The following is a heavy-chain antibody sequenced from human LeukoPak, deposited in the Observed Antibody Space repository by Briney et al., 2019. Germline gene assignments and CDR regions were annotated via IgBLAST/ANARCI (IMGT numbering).Heavy chain of an antibody. Sequence: ASMKVSCKASGYTFTGYYMHWVRQAPGQGLEWMGRINPNSGGTNYAQKFQGRVTITRDTSISTAYMELSRLRSDDTAVYYCAREPLGYCSGGSCYPNWFDPWGQGTLVTVSS. CDR1: GYTFTGYY. CDR3: AREPLGYCSGGSCYPNWFDP. D-gene: IGHD2-15*01. J-gene: IGHJ5*02. CDR2: INPNSGGT. V-gene: IGHV1-2*06.